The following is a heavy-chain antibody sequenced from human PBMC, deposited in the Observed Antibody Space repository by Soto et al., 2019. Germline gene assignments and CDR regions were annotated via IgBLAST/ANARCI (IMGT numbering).Heavy chain of an antibody. D-gene: IGHD4-4*01. CDR1: GFTLSNYG. CDR2: IWSGGSNK. Sequence: QVQLVESGGGVVQPGRSLRLSCAASGFTLSNYGMHWVRQAPGKGLEWVAVIWSGGSNKDYADSVKGRFTISRDNSKNTLYLQMTSLRAEDTAVYYCARALQYQNWLDPWGQGTLVPVSS. V-gene: IGHV3-33*01. J-gene: IGHJ5*02. CDR3: ARALQYQNWLDP.